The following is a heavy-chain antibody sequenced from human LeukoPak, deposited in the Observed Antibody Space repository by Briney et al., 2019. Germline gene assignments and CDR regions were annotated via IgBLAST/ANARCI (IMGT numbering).Heavy chain of an antibody. V-gene: IGHV1-2*02. Sequence: ASVKVSCKASGYTFTGYYMHWVRQAPGQGLEWMGWINPNSGGTNYAQKFQGRVTMTRDTPISTAYMELSRLRSDDTAVYYCARDGHRMYYYGSSDYRFDYWGQGTLVTVSS. CDR3: ARDGHRMYYYGSSDYRFDY. D-gene: IGHD3-22*01. J-gene: IGHJ4*02. CDR2: INPNSGGT. CDR1: GYTFTGYY.